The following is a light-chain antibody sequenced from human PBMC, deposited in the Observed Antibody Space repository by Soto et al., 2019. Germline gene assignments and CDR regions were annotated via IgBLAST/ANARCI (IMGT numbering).Light chain of an antibody. CDR2: EVS. CDR3: SSYSTMGTYV. J-gene: IGLJ1*01. Sequence: QSALTQPASVSGSPGQSITISCTGTSSDVGRYDYVSWYQQHPGKAPKLMVSEVSHRPSGVSNRFSGSKSGNTASLTISGLQAEYEADYYCSSYSTMGTYVFGAGTKLTVL. CDR1: SSDVGRYDY. V-gene: IGLV2-14*01.